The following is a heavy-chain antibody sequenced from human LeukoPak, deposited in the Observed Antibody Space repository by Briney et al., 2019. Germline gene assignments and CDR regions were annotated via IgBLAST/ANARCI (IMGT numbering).Heavy chain of an antibody. D-gene: IGHD2-15*01. Sequence: SQTLSLTCAISGDSVSSNSAAWNWIRQSPSRGLEWLGRTYYRSKWYNDYAVSVKSRITINPDTSKNQFSLQLNSVTPEDMAVYYCVRGGYCSGGSCYNWFDPWGQGTLVTVSS. J-gene: IGHJ5*02. V-gene: IGHV6-1*01. CDR2: TYYRSKWYN. CDR3: VRGGYCSGGSCYNWFDP. CDR1: GDSVSSNSAA.